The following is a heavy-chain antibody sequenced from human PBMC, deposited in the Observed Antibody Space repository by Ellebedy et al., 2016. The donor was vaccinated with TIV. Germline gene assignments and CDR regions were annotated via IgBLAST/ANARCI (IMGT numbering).Heavy chain of an antibody. CDR1: GFTFSNHP. CDR2: ISGTGDT. V-gene: IGHV3-23*01. J-gene: IGHJ4*02. D-gene: IGHD1-1*01. CDR3: AKMNWNDAQGY. Sequence: GGSLRLSCAASGFTFSNHPISWVRQAPGKGLEWVSAISGTGDTSYGDSVKGRFTISRDNSKNTLYLEMNSLRAEDTALYYCAKMNWNDAQGYWGQGTLVTVSS.